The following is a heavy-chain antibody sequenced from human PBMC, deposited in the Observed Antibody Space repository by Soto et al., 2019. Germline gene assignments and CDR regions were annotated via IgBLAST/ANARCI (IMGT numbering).Heavy chain of an antibody. CDR2: IWYDGSNK. D-gene: IGHD3-22*01. V-gene: IGHV3-33*01. J-gene: IGHJ4*02. CDR3: ARVADDDSSGYFSP. CDR1: GFIFSSYG. Sequence: QVQLVESGGGVVQPGRSLRLSCAASGFIFSSYGMHWVRQAPGKGLEWVAVIWYDGSNKYYADSVKGRFTISRDNSKNTLYLQMNSLRAEDTAVYYCARVADDDSSGYFSPWGQGTLVTVSS.